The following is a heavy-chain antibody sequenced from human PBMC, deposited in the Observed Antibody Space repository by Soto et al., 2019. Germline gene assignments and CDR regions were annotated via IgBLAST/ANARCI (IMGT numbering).Heavy chain of an antibody. V-gene: IGHV1-58*01. CDR3: AADATAWQQMVPSDY. J-gene: IGHJ4*02. Sequence: SVKVSCKASGFTFTSSAFQWVRQARGQRLEWIGRIAVGSGYTNYAQRFQDRVTLTRDMSTAATYMELSRLTSEDTAIYYCAADATAWQQMVPSDYWGQGTLVTVSS. D-gene: IGHD2-8*01. CDR2: IAVGSGYT. CDR1: GFTFTSSA.